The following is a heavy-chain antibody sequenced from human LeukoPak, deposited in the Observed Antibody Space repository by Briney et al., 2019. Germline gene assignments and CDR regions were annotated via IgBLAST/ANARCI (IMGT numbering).Heavy chain of an antibody. Sequence: GGSLRLSCTASGFTFGDYAMSWFRQAPGKGLEWVGFIRSKAYGGTTEYAASVKGRFTISRDDSKSIAYLQMNSLKTEDTAVYYCTSQLISMGATSFSLFDYWGQGTLVTVSS. V-gene: IGHV3-49*03. CDR1: GFTFGDYA. CDR2: IRSKAYGGTT. D-gene: IGHD1-26*01. J-gene: IGHJ4*02. CDR3: TSQLISMGATSFSLFDY.